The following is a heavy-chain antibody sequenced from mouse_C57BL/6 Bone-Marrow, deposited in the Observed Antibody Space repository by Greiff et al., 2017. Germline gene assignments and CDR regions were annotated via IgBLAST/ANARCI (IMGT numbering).Heavy chain of an antibody. CDR2: IYPGDGDT. Sequence: VQLVEPGPELVKPGASVKISCKASGYAFSSSWMNWVKQRPGKGLEWIGRIYPGDGDTNYNGKFKGKATLTADKSSSTAYMQLSSLTSEDAAVYFCAPYDGYFYFDYWGQGTTLTVSS. J-gene: IGHJ2*01. V-gene: IGHV1-82*01. CDR1: GYAFSSSW. D-gene: IGHD2-3*01. CDR3: APYDGYFYFDY.